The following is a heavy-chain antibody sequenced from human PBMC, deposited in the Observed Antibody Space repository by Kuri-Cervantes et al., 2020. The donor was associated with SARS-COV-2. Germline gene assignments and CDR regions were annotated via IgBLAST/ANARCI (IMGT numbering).Heavy chain of an antibody. Sequence: SETLSLTCAVYGGSFSGYYWSWIRQPPGKGLEWIGEINHSGSTYYNPSPKSRVTISVDTSKNQFSLKLSSVTAADTAVYYCARTITIFGVGRAFDIWGQGTMVTVSS. V-gene: IGHV4-34*01. D-gene: IGHD3-3*01. CDR1: GGSFSGYY. CDR3: ARTITIFGVGRAFDI. CDR2: INHSGST. J-gene: IGHJ3*02.